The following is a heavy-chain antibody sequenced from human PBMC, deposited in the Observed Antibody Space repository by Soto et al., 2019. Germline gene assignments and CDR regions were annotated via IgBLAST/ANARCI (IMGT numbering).Heavy chain of an antibody. J-gene: IGHJ4*02. D-gene: IGHD4-17*01. CDR1: GGSVSSGSYY. CDR2: IYYSGST. Sequence: KPSETLSLTCTVSGGSVSSGSYYWSWIRQPPGKGLEWIGCIYYSGSTNYNPSLKSRVTISVDTSKNQFSLKLSSVTAADTAVYYCARERTYGDLPFDYWGQGTLVTVSS. CDR3: ARERTYGDLPFDY. V-gene: IGHV4-61*01.